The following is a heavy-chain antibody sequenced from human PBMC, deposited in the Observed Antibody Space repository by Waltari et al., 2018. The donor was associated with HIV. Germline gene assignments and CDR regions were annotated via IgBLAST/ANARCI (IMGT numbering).Heavy chain of an antibody. V-gene: IGHV3-66*01. CDR3: ARAQGYSGQYYFDY. Sequence: EVQLVESGGGLVQPGGSLRLSCAASRYTVSRHYMPWVSPAPGKGLEWVSVIYSGGSTYYTESVKGRFTISRDNSKNTLYLQMNSLRAEDTAVYYCARAQGYSGQYYFDYWGQGTLVTVSS. J-gene: IGHJ4*02. CDR1: RYTVSRHY. CDR2: IYSGGST. D-gene: IGHD5-12*01.